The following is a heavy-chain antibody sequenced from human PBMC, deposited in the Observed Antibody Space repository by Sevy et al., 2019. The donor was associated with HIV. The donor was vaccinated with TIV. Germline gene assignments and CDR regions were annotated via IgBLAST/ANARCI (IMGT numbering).Heavy chain of an antibody. CDR2: IKAKIDGETT. J-gene: IGHJ4*02. CDR1: GFNISSAS. V-gene: IGHV3-15*07. CDR3: SRRPYGSIIDY. D-gene: IGHD3-10*01. Sequence: GGSLRLSCGGSGFNISSASMNWVRQAPGRGLEWVGRIKAKIDGETTDYGEPVKGRVIISRDDSRKSVYVQLNSVKSENTAMYFCSRRPYGSIIDYWGQGTLVTVS.